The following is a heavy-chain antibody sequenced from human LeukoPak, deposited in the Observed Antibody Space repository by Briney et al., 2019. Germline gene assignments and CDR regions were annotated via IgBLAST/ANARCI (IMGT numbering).Heavy chain of an antibody. D-gene: IGHD6-19*01. CDR3: AKKTGYSSGWNDY. J-gene: IGHJ4*02. CDR1: GFTFSSYA. Sequence: GGSLRLSCAASGFTFSSYAMHWVRQAPGKGLEYVSAISSNGGSTYYANSVKGRFTISRDNSKNTLYLQMNSLRAEDTAVYYCAKKTGYSSGWNDYWGQGTLVTVSS. CDR2: ISSNGGST. V-gene: IGHV3-64*01.